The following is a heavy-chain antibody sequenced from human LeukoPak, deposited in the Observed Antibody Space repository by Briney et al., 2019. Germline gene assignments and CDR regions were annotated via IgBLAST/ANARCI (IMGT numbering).Heavy chain of an antibody. D-gene: IGHD2-2*03. CDR2: ISSNGGST. V-gene: IGHV3-64*01. CDR1: GFTFSSYA. Sequence: QPGGSLRLSCAASGFTFSSYAMHWVRQAPGKGLEYVSAISSNGGSTYYANSVKGRFTISRDNSKNTLYLQMGSLRAEDMAVYYCARGTFVGYEWYNWFDPWGQGTLVTVSS. CDR3: ARGTFVGYEWYNWFDP. J-gene: IGHJ5*02.